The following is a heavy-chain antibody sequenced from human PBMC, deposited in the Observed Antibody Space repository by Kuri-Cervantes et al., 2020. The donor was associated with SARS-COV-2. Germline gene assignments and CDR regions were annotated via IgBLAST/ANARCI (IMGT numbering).Heavy chain of an antibody. CDR1: GFTFSSYS. V-gene: IGHV3-30*03. D-gene: IGHD6-13*01. J-gene: IGHJ5*02. CDR3: ARGNAIAAAGNWTWFDP. CDR2: ISYDGSNK. Sequence: GGSLRLSCAASGFTFSSYSMNWVRQAPGKGLEWVAVISYDGSNKYYADSVKGRFTISRDNSKNTLYLQMNSLRAEDTAVYYCARGNAIAAAGNWTWFDPWGQGTLVTVSS.